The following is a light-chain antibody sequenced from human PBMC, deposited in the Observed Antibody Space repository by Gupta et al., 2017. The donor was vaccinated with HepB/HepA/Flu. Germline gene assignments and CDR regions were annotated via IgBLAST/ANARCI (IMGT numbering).Light chain of an antibody. V-gene: IGKV1-5*03. CDR1: QSISSW. CDR3: QQYSSDPRT. J-gene: IGKJ1*01. Sequence: DIQMTQSPSTLSASVGDRVTITCRASQSISSWLAWYQQKPGKAPKLLIYKASSLESGVPSRFSGSGSGTEFTLTISRLQPDDFATYYCQQYSSDPRTFGQGTKVEIK. CDR2: KAS.